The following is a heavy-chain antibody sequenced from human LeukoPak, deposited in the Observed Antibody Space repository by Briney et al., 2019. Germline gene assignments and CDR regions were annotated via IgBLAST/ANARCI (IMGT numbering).Heavy chain of an antibody. CDR2: TNPNSGGT. Sequence: ASVKVSCKASGYTFTSYGISWVRQAPGQGLEWMGWTNPNSGGTNFAQKFQGRVTMTRNTSISTAYMELSSLRSEDTAVYYCARDKSGSSGWYSYFDYWGQGTLVTVSS. CDR1: GYTFTSYG. V-gene: IGHV1-8*02. D-gene: IGHD6-19*01. J-gene: IGHJ4*02. CDR3: ARDKSGSSGWYSYFDY.